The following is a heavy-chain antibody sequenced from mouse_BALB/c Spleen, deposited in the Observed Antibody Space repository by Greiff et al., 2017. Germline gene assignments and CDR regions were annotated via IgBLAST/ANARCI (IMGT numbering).Heavy chain of an antibody. CDR2: ISSGGGST. CDR1: GFAFSSYD. V-gene: IGHV5-12-1*01. D-gene: IGHD1-1*01. J-gene: IGHJ3*01. Sequence: EVKLMESGGGLVKPGGSLKLSCAASGFAFSSYDMSWVRQTPEKRLEWVAYISSGGGSTYYPDTVKGRFTISRDNAKNTLYLQMSSLKSEDTAMYYCARHNYGSSVFFAYWGQGTLVTVSA. CDR3: ARHNYGSSVFFAY.